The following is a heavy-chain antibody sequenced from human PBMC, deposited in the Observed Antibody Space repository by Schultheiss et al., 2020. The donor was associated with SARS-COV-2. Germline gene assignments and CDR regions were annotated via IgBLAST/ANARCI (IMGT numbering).Heavy chain of an antibody. CDR3: ARGRGESSSWYIWYFDL. V-gene: IGHV3-23*01. Sequence: GGSLRLSCAASGFTFSSYAMSWVRQAPGKGLEWVSAISGSGGSTYYADSVKGRFTISRDNSKNTLYLQMNSLRAEDTAVYYCARGRGESSSWYIWYFDLWGRGTLVTVSS. J-gene: IGHJ2*01. CDR2: ISGSGGST. CDR1: GFTFSSYA. D-gene: IGHD6-13*01.